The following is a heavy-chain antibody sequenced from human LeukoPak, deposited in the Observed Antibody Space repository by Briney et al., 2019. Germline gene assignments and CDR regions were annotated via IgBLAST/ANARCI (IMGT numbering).Heavy chain of an antibody. Sequence: GASVKVSCKASGYTFTGYYMNWVRQAPGQGLEWMGRINPNTGGTNYAQNFQGRVTMTRDTSISTAYMELSRLRSDDTAVYYCARGSTRATSWFDHWGQGTLVTVSS. CDR2: INPNTGGT. V-gene: IGHV1-2*06. D-gene: IGHD2-2*01. CDR1: GYTFTGYY. CDR3: ARGSTRATSWFDH. J-gene: IGHJ5*02.